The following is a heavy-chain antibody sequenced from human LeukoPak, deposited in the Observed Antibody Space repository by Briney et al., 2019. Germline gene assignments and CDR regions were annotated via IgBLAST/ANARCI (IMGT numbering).Heavy chain of an antibody. CDR3: ARETYYYDSSGKRGMFDP. D-gene: IGHD3-22*01. J-gene: IGHJ5*02. V-gene: IGHV3-21*01. CDR1: GFTFSSYS. CDR2: ISSSSSYI. Sequence: PGGSLRLSCAASGFTFSSYSMNWVRQAPGKGLEWVSSISSSSSYIYYADSVKGRFTISRDNDKNSLYLQMNSLRAEHTAVYYCARETYYYDSSGKRGMFDPWGQGTLVTVSS.